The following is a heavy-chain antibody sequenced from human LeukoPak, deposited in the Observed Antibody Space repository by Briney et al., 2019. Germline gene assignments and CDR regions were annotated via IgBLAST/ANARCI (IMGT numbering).Heavy chain of an antibody. CDR2: ISGSGGST. Sequence: PGGSLRLSCAASGFTFSSYAMSWVRQAPGKGLEWVSAISGSGGSTYYADSVKGRFTISRDNSKNTLYLQMNSLRAEDTAVYYCAKYQWYDSSGYHYDSQGITFDYWGQGTLVTVSS. CDR3: AKYQWYDSSGYHYDSQGITFDY. J-gene: IGHJ4*02. D-gene: IGHD3-22*01. V-gene: IGHV3-23*01. CDR1: GFTFSSYA.